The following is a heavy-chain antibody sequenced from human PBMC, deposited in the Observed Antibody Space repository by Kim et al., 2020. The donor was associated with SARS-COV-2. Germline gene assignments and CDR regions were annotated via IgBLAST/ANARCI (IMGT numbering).Heavy chain of an antibody. Sequence: GGSLRLSCAASGFTFDDYAMHWVRQAPGKGLEWVSGISWNSGSIGYADSVKGRFTISRDNAKNSLYLQMNSLRAEDTALYYCAKDITYSSGWGPLDYWGQGTLVTVSS. V-gene: IGHV3-9*01. CDR3: AKDITYSSGWGPLDY. CDR2: ISWNSGSI. J-gene: IGHJ4*02. CDR1: GFTFDDYA. D-gene: IGHD6-19*01.